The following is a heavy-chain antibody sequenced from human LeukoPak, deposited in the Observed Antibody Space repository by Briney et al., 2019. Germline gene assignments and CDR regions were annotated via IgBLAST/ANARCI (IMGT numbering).Heavy chain of an antibody. CDR2: INTNTGNP. D-gene: IGHD2-15*01. Sequence: GASVKVSCKASGYTFTSYAMNWVRQAPGQGLEWMGWINTNTGNPTYAQGFTGRFVFSLDTSVSTAYLQISSLKAEDTAVYYCASLNCSGGSCYYYYGMDVWGQGTTVTVSS. V-gene: IGHV7-4-1*02. CDR1: GYTFTSYA. CDR3: ASLNCSGGSCYYYYGMDV. J-gene: IGHJ6*02.